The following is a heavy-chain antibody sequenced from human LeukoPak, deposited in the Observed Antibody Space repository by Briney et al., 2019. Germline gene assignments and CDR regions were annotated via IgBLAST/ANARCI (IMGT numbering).Heavy chain of an antibody. Sequence: SVKVSCKASGGTFSSYAISWVRHAPGQGLEWMGGIIPFFGTANYAQKFQGRVTITADETTSTAYMELSSLRSEDAAVYYCARFSVGGMYNWNEPFDYWGQGTLVTVSS. CDR2: IIPFFGTA. D-gene: IGHD1-1*01. CDR3: ARFSVGGMYNWNEPFDY. J-gene: IGHJ4*02. V-gene: IGHV1-69*13. CDR1: GGTFSSYA.